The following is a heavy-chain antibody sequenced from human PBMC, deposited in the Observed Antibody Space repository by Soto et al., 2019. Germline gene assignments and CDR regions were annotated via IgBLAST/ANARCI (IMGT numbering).Heavy chain of an antibody. CDR2: INDSGST. D-gene: IGHD6-6*01. CDR1: GGSFIDDY. Sequence: PSETLSLTCAVEGGSFIDDYWSWIRQSPGKGLEWIGEINDSGSTKYNPSLKSRVTVSVDRSKNQFSLKLTSVTAADTAVYYCAAPPRYWGQGTLVTVSS. CDR3: AAPPRY. V-gene: IGHV4-34*01. J-gene: IGHJ4*02.